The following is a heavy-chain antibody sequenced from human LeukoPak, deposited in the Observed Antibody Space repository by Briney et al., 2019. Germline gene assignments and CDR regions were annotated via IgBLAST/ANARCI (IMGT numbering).Heavy chain of an antibody. J-gene: IGHJ4*02. D-gene: IGHD6-13*01. CDR1: GGTFSSYA. V-gene: IGHV1-69*04. CDR3: ARDASPDMSQELDYFDY. Sequence: GASVKVSCKASGGTFSSYAISWVRQAPGQGLEWMGRIIPILGIANYAQKFQGRVTITADKSTSTAYVELSSLRSEDTAVYYCARDASPDMSQELDYFDYWGQGTLVTVSS. CDR2: IIPILGIA.